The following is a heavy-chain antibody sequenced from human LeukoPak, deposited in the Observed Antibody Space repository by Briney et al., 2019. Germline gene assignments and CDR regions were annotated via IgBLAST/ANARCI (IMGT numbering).Heavy chain of an antibody. CDR2: INTDGTVT. Sequence: GGSLRLSCAASGFTFSKYWMLWVRQAPGKGLESVSRINTDGTVTTYADSLKGRFAVSRDNADNTMFLQMNSVRDEDTAVYYCATKQWLTPPPDSWGQGTPVTVSS. CDR1: GFTFSKYW. D-gene: IGHD6-19*01. J-gene: IGHJ4*02. V-gene: IGHV3-74*01. CDR3: ATKQWLTPPPDS.